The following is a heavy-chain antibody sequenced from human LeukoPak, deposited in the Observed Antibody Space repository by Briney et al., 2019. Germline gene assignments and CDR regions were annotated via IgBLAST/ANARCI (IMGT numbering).Heavy chain of an antibody. CDR2: INHSGST. J-gene: IGHJ4*02. CDR1: GGSFSGYY. Sequence: SETLSLTCAVYGGSFSGYYWSWIRQPPGKELEWIGEINHSGSTNYNPSLKSRVTISVDTSKNQFSLKLSSVTAADTAVYYCALPTYYYDSSGYPRYYFDHWGQGTLVTVSS. D-gene: IGHD3-22*01. CDR3: ALPTYYYDSSGYPRYYFDH. V-gene: IGHV4-34*01.